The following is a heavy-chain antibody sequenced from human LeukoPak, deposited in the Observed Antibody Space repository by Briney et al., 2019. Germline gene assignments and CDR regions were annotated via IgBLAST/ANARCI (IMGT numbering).Heavy chain of an antibody. CDR1: GGSISSGGYY. J-gene: IGHJ4*02. V-gene: IGHV3-23*01. Sequence: ETLSLTCTVSGGSISSGGYYWSWIRQPPGKGLDWVSAISGSGGSTYYADSVKGRFTISRDNSKNTLYLQMNSLRAEDTAVYYCAKVLIWFGEDYWGQGTLVTVSS. CDR3: AKVLIWFGEDY. D-gene: IGHD3-10*01. CDR2: ISGSGGST.